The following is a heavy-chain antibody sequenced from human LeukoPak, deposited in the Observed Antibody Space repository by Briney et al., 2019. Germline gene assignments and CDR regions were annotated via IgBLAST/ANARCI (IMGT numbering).Heavy chain of an antibody. D-gene: IGHD2-2*01. V-gene: IGHV3-30*04. Sequence: GGSLRLSCVDSGFTFSSYAMHWVRQAPGKGLEWVAVISYDGSNKYYADSVKGRFTISRDNSKNTLYLQMNSLRAEDTAVYYCARVNPQRPDCSSTSCFVDAFDIWGQGTMVTVSS. CDR3: ARVNPQRPDCSSTSCFVDAFDI. J-gene: IGHJ3*02. CDR2: ISYDGSNK. CDR1: GFTFSSYA.